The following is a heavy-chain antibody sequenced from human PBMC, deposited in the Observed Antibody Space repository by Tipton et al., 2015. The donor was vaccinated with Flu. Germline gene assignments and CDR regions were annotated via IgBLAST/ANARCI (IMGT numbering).Heavy chain of an antibody. V-gene: IGHV3-7*03. D-gene: IGHD3-10*01. CDR1: GFTFSDYW. CDR3: AKHMLASFGLTDY. J-gene: IGHJ4*02. CDR2: INQDGSVI. Sequence: QLVQSGGGLVQPGGSLRLSCAASGFTFSDYWMHWVRQAPGKGLEWVANINQDGSVIYYVDSVRGRFTISRDNAKNTVYLQVNSLRAEDTAVYYCAKHMLASFGLTDYWGQGTRVTVSS.